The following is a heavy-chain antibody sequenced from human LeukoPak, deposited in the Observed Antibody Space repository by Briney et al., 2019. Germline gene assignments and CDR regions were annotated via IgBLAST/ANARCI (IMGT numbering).Heavy chain of an antibody. CDR3: ARGNYDSSGFKAFDI. D-gene: IGHD3-22*01. Sequence: PGGSLRLSCAASGFTVSSNYMSWVRQAPGKGLEWVSVIYSGGSTYSAESVKGRFTISRDNSKNTLYLQMNSLRAEDTAVYYCARGNYDSSGFKAFDIWGQGTMVTVSS. CDR1: GFTVSSNY. CDR2: IYSGGST. J-gene: IGHJ3*02. V-gene: IGHV3-66*01.